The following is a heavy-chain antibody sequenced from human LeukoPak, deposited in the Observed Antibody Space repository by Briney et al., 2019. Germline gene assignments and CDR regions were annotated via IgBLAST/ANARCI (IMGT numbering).Heavy chain of an antibody. CDR3: AKDREYQLPRTYYYYGMDV. J-gene: IGHJ6*04. Sequence: GRSLRLSCAASGFTFSSYGMHWVRQAPGKGLEWVAVISYDGSNKYYADSVKGRFTISRDNSKNTLYPQMNSLRAEDTAVYYCAKDREYQLPRTYYYYGMDVWGKGTTVTVSS. CDR2: ISYDGSNK. CDR1: GFTFSSYG. D-gene: IGHD2-2*01. V-gene: IGHV3-30*18.